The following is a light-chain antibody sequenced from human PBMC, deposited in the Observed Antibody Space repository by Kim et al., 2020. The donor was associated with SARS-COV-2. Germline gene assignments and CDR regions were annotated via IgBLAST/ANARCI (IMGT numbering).Light chain of an antibody. CDR1: QSVLYSSNNKNY. J-gene: IGKJ2*01. CDR2: WAS. CDR3: QQYYCTPLYT. Sequence: DIVMTQSPDSLAVSLGERATINCKSSQSVLYSSNNKNYLAWYQQKPGQPPKLLIYWASTRESGVPDRFSGSGSGTDFTLTISSLQAEDVAVYYCQQYYCTPLYTFGQGTKLEI. V-gene: IGKV4-1*01.